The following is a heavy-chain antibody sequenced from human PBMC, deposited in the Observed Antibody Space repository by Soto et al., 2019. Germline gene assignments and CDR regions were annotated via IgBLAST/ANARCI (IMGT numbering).Heavy chain of an antibody. CDR3: AKDYYYDSTDLDY. Sequence: GGSLRLSCAASGFTFSSYGMHWVRQAPGKGLEWVAVISYDGSNKYYADSVKGRFTISRDNSKNTLYLQMNSLRAEDTAVYYCAKDYYYDSTDLDYWGQGTPVTVSS. J-gene: IGHJ4*02. CDR1: GFTFSSYG. D-gene: IGHD3-22*01. V-gene: IGHV3-30*18. CDR2: ISYDGSNK.